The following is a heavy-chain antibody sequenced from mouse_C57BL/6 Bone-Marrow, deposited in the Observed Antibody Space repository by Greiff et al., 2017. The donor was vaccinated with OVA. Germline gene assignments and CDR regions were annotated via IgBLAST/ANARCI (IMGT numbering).Heavy chain of an antibody. J-gene: IGHJ4*01. Sequence: QVQLKQPGAELVKPGASVKLSCKASGYTFTSYWMHWVKQRPGQGLEWIGMIHPNSGSTNYNEKFKSKATLTVDKSSSTAYMQLSSLTSEDSAVYYCARGGYYYAIDYWGQGTSVTVSS. D-gene: IGHD2-2*01. V-gene: IGHV1-64*01. CDR3: ARGGYYYAIDY. CDR2: IHPNSGST. CDR1: GYTFTSYW.